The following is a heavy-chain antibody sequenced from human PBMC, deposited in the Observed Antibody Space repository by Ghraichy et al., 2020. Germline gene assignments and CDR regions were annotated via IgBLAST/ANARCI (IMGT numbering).Heavy chain of an antibody. Sequence: SQTLSLTCAVYGGSFSGYYWSWIRQPPGKGLEWIGEINHSGSTNYNPSLKSRVTISVDTSKNQFSLKLSSVTAADTAVYYCARHNPRCSGGSCYKDNWFDPWGQGTLVTVSS. CDR2: INHSGST. CDR3: ARHNPRCSGGSCYKDNWFDP. CDR1: GGSFSGYY. J-gene: IGHJ5*02. V-gene: IGHV4-34*01. D-gene: IGHD2-15*01.